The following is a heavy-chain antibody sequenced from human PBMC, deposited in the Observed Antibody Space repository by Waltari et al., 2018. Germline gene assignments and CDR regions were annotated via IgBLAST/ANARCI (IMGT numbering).Heavy chain of an antibody. CDR3: ARVFWTSASSGVSFLDP. J-gene: IGHJ5*02. D-gene: IGHD3-3*01. V-gene: IGHV4-4*07. Sequence: QVQLQESGPGLVKPSETLSLTCTVSGGSISSYYWSWIRQPAGKGLEWIGRIFSGSTNYNPSLKSRVTMSLDTSKNHFSLTLSSVTAADTAVYYCARVFWTSASSGVSFLDPWGQGTLVTVSS. CDR1: GGSISSYY. CDR2: IFSGST.